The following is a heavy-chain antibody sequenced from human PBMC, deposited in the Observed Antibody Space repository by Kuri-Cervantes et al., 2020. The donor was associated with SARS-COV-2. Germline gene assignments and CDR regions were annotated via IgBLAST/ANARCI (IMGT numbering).Heavy chain of an antibody. J-gene: IGHJ5*02. D-gene: IGHD1-26*01. CDR3: AAEYSGSYYGWFDP. Sequence: GESLKISCAASGFTFSSYEMNWVRQAPGKGLEWVSYISSSGSTIYYADSVKGRFTISRDNAKNSLYLQMNSLRAEDTAVYYCAAEYSGSYYGWFDPWGQGTLVTVSS. V-gene: IGHV3-48*03. CDR2: ISSSGSTI. CDR1: GFTFSSYE.